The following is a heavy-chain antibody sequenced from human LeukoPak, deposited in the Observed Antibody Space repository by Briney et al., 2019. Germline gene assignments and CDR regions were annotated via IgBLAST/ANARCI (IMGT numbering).Heavy chain of an antibody. V-gene: IGHV1-2*02. CDR2: INPNSGGT. CDR3: ARGYCSSSSCYLYFYCGMDV. D-gene: IGHD2-2*01. J-gene: IGHJ6*02. Sequence: ASVKVSCKASGYTFTGYYMHWVRQAPGQGLEWMGWINPNSGGTNYAQKFQGRVIMTRDTSISTAYMELSRLRSDDTATYYCARGYCSSSSCYLYFYCGMDVWGQGTTVTVSS. CDR1: GYTFTGYY.